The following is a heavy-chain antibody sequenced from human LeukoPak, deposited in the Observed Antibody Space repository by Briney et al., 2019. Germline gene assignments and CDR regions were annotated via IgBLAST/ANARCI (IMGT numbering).Heavy chain of an antibody. D-gene: IGHD1-1*01. Sequence: PPETLSLTCTVSGGSISSYYWSWIRQPAGKGLEWIGRIYTSGSTNYNPSLKSRVTISVDKSKNQFSLKLSSVTAADTAVYYCAREEELEGPYFDYWGQGTLVTVSS. J-gene: IGHJ4*02. V-gene: IGHV4-4*07. CDR2: IYTSGST. CDR3: AREEELEGPYFDY. CDR1: GGSISSYY.